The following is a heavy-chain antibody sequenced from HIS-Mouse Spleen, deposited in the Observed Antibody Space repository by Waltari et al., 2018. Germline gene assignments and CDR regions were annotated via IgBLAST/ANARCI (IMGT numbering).Heavy chain of an antibody. V-gene: IGHV4-39*07. D-gene: IGHD6-13*01. CDR1: CGSISRCSYY. CDR3: AREIPYSSSWYDWYFDL. CDR2: IYYRGST. Sequence: QPQLHESGPGLVKPSPTLSLTCTVSCGSISRCSYYCGWIRQHPRKGLEWVGSIYYRGSTYYNPSLKSRVTISVDTSKNQFSLKLSSVTAADTAVYYCAREIPYSSSWYDWYFDLWGRGTLVTVSS. J-gene: IGHJ2*01.